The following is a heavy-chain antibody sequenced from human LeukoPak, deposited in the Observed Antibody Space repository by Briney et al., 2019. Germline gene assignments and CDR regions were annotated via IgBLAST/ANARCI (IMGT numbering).Heavy chain of an antibody. J-gene: IGHJ4*02. CDR1: GFTFNTYS. D-gene: IGHD4-23*01. CDR2: ISSTSSTI. CDR3: ARDFYVGGNSSR. V-gene: IGHV3-48*01. Sequence: GGSLRLSCAVSGFTFNTYSMSWVRQAPGKGLEWVSYISSTSSTIHYADSVKGRFTISRDNAKSSLYLQMNSLRAEDTAVYYCARDFYVGGNSSRWGQGTLVTVSS.